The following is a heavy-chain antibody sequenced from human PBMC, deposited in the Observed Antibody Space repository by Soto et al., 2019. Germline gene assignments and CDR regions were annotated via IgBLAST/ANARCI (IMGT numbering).Heavy chain of an antibody. V-gene: IGHV3-73*01. CDR3: TRPDVDTAMSL. D-gene: IGHD5-18*01. Sequence: GGSLRLSCAASGFTFSGSAMHWVRQASGKGLEWVGRIRSKANSYATAYAASVKGRFTISRDDSKNTAYLQMNSLKTEDTAVYYCTRPDVDTAMSLWGQGTLVTVSS. CDR1: GFTFSGSA. J-gene: IGHJ4*02. CDR2: IRSKANSYAT.